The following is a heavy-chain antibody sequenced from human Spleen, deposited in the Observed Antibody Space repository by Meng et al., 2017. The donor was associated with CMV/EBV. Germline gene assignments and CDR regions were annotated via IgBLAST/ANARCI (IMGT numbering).Heavy chain of an antibody. D-gene: IGHD2-15*01. J-gene: IGHJ5*02. V-gene: IGHV1-8*02. CDR3: TVGSESSLSDLDP. CDR2: MHPNSDNT. Sequence: ASVKVSCKASGHTFTSYDIKWVRQATGQGLEWMGWMHPNSDNTGYVQKFQGRVTMTRDTSISTAYMELRSLRSADTAVYFCTVGSESSLSDLDPWGQGTLVTVSS. CDR1: GHTFTSYD.